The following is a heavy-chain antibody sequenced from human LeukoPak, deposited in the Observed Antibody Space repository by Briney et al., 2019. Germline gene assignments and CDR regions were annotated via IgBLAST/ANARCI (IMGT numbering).Heavy chain of an antibody. V-gene: IGHV4-59*12. CDR1: GGSISSYY. Sequence: PSETLSLTCTVSGGSISSYYWSWIRQPPGKGLEWIGDIYYSGNTNYNPSLKSRVTISLDTSKNQFSLKLSSVTAADTAVYYCARRHSSSWTYFDYWGQGTLVTVSS. CDR3: ARRHSSSWTYFDY. D-gene: IGHD6-13*01. J-gene: IGHJ4*02. CDR2: IYYSGNT.